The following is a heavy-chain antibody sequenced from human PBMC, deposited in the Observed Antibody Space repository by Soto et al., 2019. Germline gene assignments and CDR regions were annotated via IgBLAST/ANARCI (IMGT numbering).Heavy chain of an antibody. V-gene: IGHV4-39*01. CDR2: IYYSGST. J-gene: IGHJ5*02. CDR1: GGSISSSSYY. Sequence: QLLESGPGLVKPSETLSLTCTVSGGSISSSSYYWGWIRQPPGKGLEWIGSIYYSGSTYYNPSLKSRVTISVDTSKNQFSLKLSSVTAADTAVYYCARRYFDLNAFDPWGQGTLVTVSS. D-gene: IGHD3-9*01. CDR3: ARRYFDLNAFDP.